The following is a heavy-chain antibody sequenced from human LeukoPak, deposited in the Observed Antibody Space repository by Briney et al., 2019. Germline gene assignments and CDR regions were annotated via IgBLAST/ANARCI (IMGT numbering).Heavy chain of an antibody. J-gene: IGHJ4*02. Sequence: GGSLRLSCALSGLTVNDNYMSWVRQAPGEGLEWVSLIFPDGQTYYADFVQGRFSISRDMSRNILFLDMSSLRAEDTAVFFCARANPVYGDFDYWGQGTLVTVSS. CDR1: GLTVNDNY. CDR2: IFPDGQT. CDR3: ARANPVYGDFDY. D-gene: IGHD4-17*01. V-gene: IGHV3-53*01.